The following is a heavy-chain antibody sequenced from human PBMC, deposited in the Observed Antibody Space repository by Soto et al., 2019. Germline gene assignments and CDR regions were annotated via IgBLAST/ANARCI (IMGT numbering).Heavy chain of an antibody. CDR1: GFTFSSYA. V-gene: IGHV3-30-3*01. CDR3: ARAYSLPYTAMVRSRYYYGMDV. D-gene: IGHD5-18*01. J-gene: IGHJ6*02. CDR2: ISYDGSNK. Sequence: QVQLVESGGGVVQPGRSLRLSCAASGFTFSSYAMHWVRQAPGKGLGWVAVISYDGSNKYYADSVKGRFTISRDNSKNTLYLQMNSLRAEDTAVYYCARAYSLPYTAMVRSRYYYGMDVWGQGTTVTVSS.